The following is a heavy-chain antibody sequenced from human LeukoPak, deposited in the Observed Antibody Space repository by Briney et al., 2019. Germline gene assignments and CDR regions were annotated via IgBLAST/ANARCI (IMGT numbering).Heavy chain of an antibody. D-gene: IGHD1-26*01. CDR3: GKHDSASEY. Sequence: GESLKISCAVSGFIFSTYGMHWVRQAPGKGLEWVAFIRSDESDRSYGGSVKGRFTISRDNSKNTLYLQMNTLRAEDTAVYYCGKHDSASEYWGQGTLVTVSS. CDR2: IRSDESDR. J-gene: IGHJ4*02. V-gene: IGHV3-30*02. CDR1: GFIFSTYG.